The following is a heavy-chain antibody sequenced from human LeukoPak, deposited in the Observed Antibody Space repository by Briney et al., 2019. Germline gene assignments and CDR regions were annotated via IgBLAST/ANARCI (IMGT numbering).Heavy chain of an antibody. V-gene: IGHV1-2*06. Sequence: GASVKVSCKASGYTFTGYYMHWVRQAPGQGLEWMGRINPNSGGTNYAQKFQGRVTMTRDTSISTAYMELSRLRPDDTAVYYCAREMGIGYCSSTSCHPDRSMDVWGKGTTVTVSS. J-gene: IGHJ6*03. CDR3: AREMGIGYCSSTSCHPDRSMDV. CDR1: GYTFTGYY. CDR2: INPNSGGT. D-gene: IGHD2-2*01.